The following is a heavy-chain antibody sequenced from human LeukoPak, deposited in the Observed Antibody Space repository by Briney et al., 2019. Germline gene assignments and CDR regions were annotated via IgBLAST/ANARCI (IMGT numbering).Heavy chain of an antibody. CDR3: ARGHYGSGSYSPAD. CDR1: GGTFSSYA. J-gene: IGHJ4*02. V-gene: IGHV1-69*06. D-gene: IGHD3-10*01. Sequence: SVKVSCKASGGTFSSYAISWVRQAPGQGLEWMGGIILIFGTANYAQKFQGRVTITADKSTSTAYMELSSLRSEDTAVYYCARGHYGSGSYSPADWGQGTLVAVSS. CDR2: IILIFGTA.